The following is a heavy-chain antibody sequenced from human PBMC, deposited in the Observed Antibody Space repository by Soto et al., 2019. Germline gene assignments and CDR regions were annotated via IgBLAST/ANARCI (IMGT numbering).Heavy chain of an antibody. CDR1: GGYFSDYY. D-gene: IGHD2-15*01. J-gene: IGHJ4*02. V-gene: IGHV4-34*01. Sequence: SETLSVTCAVWGGYFSDYYWSCIRHPPGKGLERIGEISTSGYTDDNQSLKSRVTMSINTSKSQFSLNLTAVTAADKAIYFCARGQDLAKVAYCGPGTLVTVS. CDR3: ARGQDLAKVAY. CDR2: ISTSGYT.